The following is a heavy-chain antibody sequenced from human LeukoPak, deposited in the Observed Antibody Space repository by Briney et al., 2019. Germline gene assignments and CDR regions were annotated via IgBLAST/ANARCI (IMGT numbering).Heavy chain of an antibody. CDR3: ARRVEMSSASATSDTWLDP. D-gene: IGHD3-10*01. V-gene: IGHV4-59*01. CDR1: GDSISNYY. Sequence: SETLSLTCTVSGDSISNYYWNWIRQSPGKGLEWIGHVHFSGETNYNPSLKSRVAISLDSAENQFSLRLISVTAADTAVYYCARRVEMSSASATSDTWLDPWGQGTLVSVSP. CDR2: VHFSGET. J-gene: IGHJ5*02.